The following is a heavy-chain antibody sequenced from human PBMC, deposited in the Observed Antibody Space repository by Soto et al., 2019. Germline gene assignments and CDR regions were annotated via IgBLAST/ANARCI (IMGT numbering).Heavy chain of an antibody. D-gene: IGHD6-6*01. J-gene: IGHJ4*02. V-gene: IGHV4-59*01. CDR2: IFHTGST. Sequence: QVQLHESGPGLVKPSETLSLTCTVSGGSMINYYWSWIRQPPGKGLEWIGYIFHTGSTNYNPSLKCRVAISVDTSKNQVSLNRTSVTAADTAVYHCARTLSKSSSSGVTFDYWGQGALVTVSS. CDR1: GGSMINYY. CDR3: ARTLSKSSSSGVTFDY.